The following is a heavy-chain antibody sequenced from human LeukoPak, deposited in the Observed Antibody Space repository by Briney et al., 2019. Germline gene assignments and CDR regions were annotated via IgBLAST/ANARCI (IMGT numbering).Heavy chain of an antibody. CDR1: GFTLSVSY. CDR2: ISSSGSTI. D-gene: IGHD5-24*01. V-gene: IGHV3-11*01. J-gene: IGHJ4*02. CDR3: ARDWIGDGYNYYHYFDY. Sequence: GGSLRLSCSASGFTLSVSYMNWIRQAPGKGLEWISYISSSGSTIHYADSVKGRFTISRDNAKNSLYLQMNRLRAEDTAVYYCARDWIGDGYNYYHYFDYWGQGTLVTVSS.